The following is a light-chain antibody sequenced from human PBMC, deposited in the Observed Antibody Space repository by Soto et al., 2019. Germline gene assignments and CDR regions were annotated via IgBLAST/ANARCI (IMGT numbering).Light chain of an antibody. CDR2: DAS. CDR1: QSVNIY. CDR3: QHYGHPQWT. Sequence: EIVLTQSPATLSLSPGERATLSCRASQSVNIYLAWYQQKPGQAPRLLIYDASNRATGIPARFSGSGSGTDFTLTITRLEPEDFAVYYCQHYGHPQWTFGQGTKVEIK. V-gene: IGKV3-11*01. J-gene: IGKJ1*01.